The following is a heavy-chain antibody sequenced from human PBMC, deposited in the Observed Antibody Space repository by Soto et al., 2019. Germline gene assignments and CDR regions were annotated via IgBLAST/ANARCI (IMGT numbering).Heavy chain of an antibody. D-gene: IGHD5-12*01. J-gene: IGHJ4*02. V-gene: IGHV4-30-2*01. CDR2: IYHSGST. Sequence: QLQLQESGSGLVKPSQTLSLTCAVSGGSISSGGYSWSWIRQPPGKGLEWIGYIYHSGSTHYTPSLKGRVTVSVARSQSQLSLTLSSVTAADTALYYCAAGGGLPRYYWGQGTLVTVSS. CDR3: AAGGGLPRYY. CDR1: GGSISSGGYS.